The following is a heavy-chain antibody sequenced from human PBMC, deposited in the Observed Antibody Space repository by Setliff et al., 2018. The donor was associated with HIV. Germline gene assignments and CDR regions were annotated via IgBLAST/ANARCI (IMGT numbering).Heavy chain of an antibody. Sequence: TGGSLRLSCAPSGFTFTNHAMHWVRQAPGKGLEWVAVIWFDGSRKYYADSVKGRFTISRDTSNNTLYLQMNSLRAEDTAVYYCAKDGLAGYFESWGLGTLVTVSS. D-gene: IGHD1-1*01. CDR1: GFTFTNHA. J-gene: IGHJ4*02. CDR2: IWFDGSRK. CDR3: AKDGLAGYFES. V-gene: IGHV3-33*06.